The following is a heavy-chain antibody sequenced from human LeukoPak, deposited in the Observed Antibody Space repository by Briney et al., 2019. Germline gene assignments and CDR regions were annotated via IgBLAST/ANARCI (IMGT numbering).Heavy chain of an antibody. J-gene: IGHJ4*02. CDR3: ARVLSGSWLWF. V-gene: IGHV1-69*04. CDR2: IIPTLEIA. CDR1: GGTFSSYA. D-gene: IGHD5-18*01. Sequence: GASVKVSCKASGGTFSSYAITWVRQAPGQGLEWMGRIIPTLEIANYAQKFQGRVTITADKSTSTAYMELSSLRPEDTAVYYCARVLSGSWLWFWGQETLVTVSS.